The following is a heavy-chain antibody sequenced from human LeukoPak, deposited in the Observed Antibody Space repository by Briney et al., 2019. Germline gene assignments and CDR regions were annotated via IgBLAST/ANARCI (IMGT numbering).Heavy chain of an antibody. CDR3: ARGLELGEEGYYFDY. D-gene: IGHD1-7*01. J-gene: IGHJ4*02. V-gene: IGHV1-69*05. CDR2: IIPIFGTA. Sequence: SVKVSCKASGGTFSSYAISWVRQAPGQGLEWMGRIIPIFGTANYAQKFQGRVTITTDESTSTAYMELSSLRSEDTAVYCCARGLELGEEGYYFDYWGQGTLVTVSS. CDR1: GGTFSSYA.